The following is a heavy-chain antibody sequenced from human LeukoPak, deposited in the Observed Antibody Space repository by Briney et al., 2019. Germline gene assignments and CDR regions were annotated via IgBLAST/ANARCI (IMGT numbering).Heavy chain of an antibody. V-gene: IGHV4-34*01. J-gene: IGHJ6*02. D-gene: IGHD3-10*01. CDR3: ARDGWFGDPTGGYYYYGMDV. CDR1: GGSFSGYY. Sequence: SETLSLTCAVYGGSFSGYYWSWIRQPPGKGLEWIGEINHSGSTNYNPSLKSRVTISVDTSKNQFSLKLSSVTAADTAVYYCARDGWFGDPTGGYYYYGMDVWGQGTTVTVSS. CDR2: INHSGST.